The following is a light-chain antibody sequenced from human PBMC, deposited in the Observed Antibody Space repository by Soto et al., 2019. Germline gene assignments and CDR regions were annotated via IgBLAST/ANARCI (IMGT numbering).Light chain of an antibody. Sequence: DIQMPQSPSSLSAFVGDTVTITCRAGQTFNNYLNWYQHKPGKVPKLLIYAASALQSGVPSRFVGTSSGTDFTLAIINLQPEDSGIYYCQQSYCSLQTFGQGTKLEI. V-gene: IGKV1-39*01. CDR1: QTFNNY. CDR2: AAS. J-gene: IGKJ2*01. CDR3: QQSYCSLQT.